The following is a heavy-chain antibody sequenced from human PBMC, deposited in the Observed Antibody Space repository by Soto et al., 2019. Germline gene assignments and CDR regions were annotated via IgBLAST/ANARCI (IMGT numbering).Heavy chain of an antibody. CDR1: GCSLSTSGVG. Sequence: QITLKESGPTLVKPTQTLTLTCTFSGCSLSTSGVGVGWIRQPPGKALEWLALIYWDDDKRYSTALKSRLTITNDTSKSLAVLTMTNLDPVDTATYYCADSRYTGRGVGYWCQGTLVTVSS. CDR2: IYWDDDK. V-gene: IGHV2-5*02. J-gene: IGHJ4*02. CDR3: ADSRYTGRGVGY. D-gene: IGHD3-9*01.